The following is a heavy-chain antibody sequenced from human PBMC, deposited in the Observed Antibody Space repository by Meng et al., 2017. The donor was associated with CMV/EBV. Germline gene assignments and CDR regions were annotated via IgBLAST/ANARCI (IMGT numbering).Heavy chain of an antibody. CDR2: INPSSGST. Sequence: ASVKVSCKASGYTFTSYYMHWVRQAPGQGLEWMGIINPSSGSTSYAQKFQGRVTMTRDTSTSTVYMELSSLRSEDTAVYYCAMAWGGYVWGSYRNGGWFDPWGQGTLVTVSS. D-gene: IGHD3-16*02. CDR3: AMAWGGYVWGSYRNGGWFDP. V-gene: IGHV1-46*01. CDR1: GYTFTSYY. J-gene: IGHJ5*02.